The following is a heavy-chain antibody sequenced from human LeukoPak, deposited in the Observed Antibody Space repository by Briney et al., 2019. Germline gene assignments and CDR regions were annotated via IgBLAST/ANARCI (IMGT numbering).Heavy chain of an antibody. J-gene: IGHJ4*02. CDR2: ISGSGGST. V-gene: IGHV3-23*01. CDR1: GFTFSSYA. Sequence: GGSLRLSCAASGFTFSSYAMSWARQAPGKGLEWVSAISGSGGSTYYADSVKGRFTISRDNSKNTLYLQMNSLRAEDTAVYYCAKGWYGGNSRMYGCFDYWGQGTLVTVSS. CDR3: AKGWYGGNSRMYGCFDY. D-gene: IGHD4-23*01.